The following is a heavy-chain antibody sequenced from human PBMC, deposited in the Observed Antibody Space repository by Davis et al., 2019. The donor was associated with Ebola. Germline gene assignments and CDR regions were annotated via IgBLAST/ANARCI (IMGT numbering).Heavy chain of an antibody. J-gene: IGHJ3*02. CDR1: GGSISSSSYY. V-gene: IGHV4-39*02. CDR3: ARDNGWELPDAFDI. CDR2: IYYSGST. D-gene: IGHD2-15*01. Sequence: MPSETLSLTCTVSGGSISSSSYYWGWIRQPPGKGLEWIGSIYYSGSTYYNPSLKSRVTISVDTSKNQFSLKLSSVTAADTAVYYCARDNGWELPDAFDIWGQGTMVTVSS.